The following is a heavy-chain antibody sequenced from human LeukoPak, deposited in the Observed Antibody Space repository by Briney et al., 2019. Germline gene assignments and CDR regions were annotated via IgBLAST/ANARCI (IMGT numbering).Heavy chain of an antibody. V-gene: IGHV4-34*01. CDR2: INHSGST. CDR3: ARGSPPLAPDY. Sequence: KPSETLSLTCAVYGGSFSGYYWSWIRQPPGKGLEWIGEINHSGSTNYNPSLKSRVTISVDTSKNQFSLKLSSVTAADTAVYYCARGSPPLAPDYWGQGTLVTVSS. CDR1: GGSFSGYY. J-gene: IGHJ4*02.